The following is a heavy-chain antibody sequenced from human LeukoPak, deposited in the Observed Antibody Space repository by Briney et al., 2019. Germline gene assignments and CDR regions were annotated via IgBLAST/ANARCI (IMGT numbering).Heavy chain of an antibody. CDR2: ISGSGGVT. CDR3: AKARYSSSWYYGY. V-gene: IGHV3-23*01. J-gene: IGHJ4*02. D-gene: IGHD6-13*01. CDR1: GFTFSSYA. Sequence: PGGSLRLSCAASGFTFSSYAVNWVRQAPGKGLEWVSAISGSGGVTYYADSVKGRFTISRDSSKNTLYLQMNSLRAEDTAVYYCAKARYSSSWYYGYWGQGTLVTVSS.